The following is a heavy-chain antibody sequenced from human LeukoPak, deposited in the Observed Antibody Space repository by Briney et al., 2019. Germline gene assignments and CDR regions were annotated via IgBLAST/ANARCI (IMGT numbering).Heavy chain of an antibody. J-gene: IGHJ5*02. CDR1: GGSISSGGYS. Sequence: SETLSLTCTVSGGSISSGGYSWSWIRQHPGKGLEWIGYIYYSGSTYYNPSLKSRVTISVDTSKNQFSLKLSSVTAADTAVYYCARYQTRVPHDYDFWSGYPTDWFDPWGQGTLVTVSS. CDR2: IYYSGST. CDR3: ARYQTRVPHDYDFWSGYPTDWFDP. V-gene: IGHV4-31*03. D-gene: IGHD3-3*01.